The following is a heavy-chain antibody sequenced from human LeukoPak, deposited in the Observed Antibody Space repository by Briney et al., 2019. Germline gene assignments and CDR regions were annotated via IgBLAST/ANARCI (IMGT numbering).Heavy chain of an antibody. Sequence: PSETLSLTCAVSGYSISSGYYWGWIRPPPGKGLEWIGSIYHSGSTYYNPSLKSRVTISVDTSKNQFSLKLSSATAADTAVYYCARDLTALGDYWGQGILVIVSS. D-gene: IGHD5-18*01. CDR3: ARDLTALGDY. J-gene: IGHJ4*02. V-gene: IGHV4-38-2*02. CDR2: IYHSGST. CDR1: GYSISSGYY.